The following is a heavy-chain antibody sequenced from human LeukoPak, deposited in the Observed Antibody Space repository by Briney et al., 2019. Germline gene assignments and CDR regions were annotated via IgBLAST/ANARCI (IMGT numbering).Heavy chain of an antibody. CDR3: ASLPYGSGSYSFVD. J-gene: IGHJ4*02. V-gene: IGHV3-48*01. Sequence: GGSLRLSCAASGFTFSGYSMNWVRQAPGKGLEWVSYISSSSSTIYYADSVKGRFTISRDNAKNSLYLQMNSLRAEDTAVYYCASLPYGSGSYSFVDWGQGTLVTVSS. CDR1: GFTFSGYS. D-gene: IGHD3-10*01. CDR2: ISSSSSTI.